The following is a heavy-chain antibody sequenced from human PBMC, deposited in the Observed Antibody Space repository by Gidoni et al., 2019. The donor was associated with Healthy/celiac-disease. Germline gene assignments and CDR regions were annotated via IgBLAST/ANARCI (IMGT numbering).Heavy chain of an antibody. Sequence: EVQLVQSGAEVKKHGESLRISCKGSGYSFTSYWISWVRQMPGKGLEWMGRIDPSDSYTNYSPSFQGHVTISADKSISTAYLQWSSLKASDTAMYYCARLQGFDTYYYDSSGYDWGQGTLVTVSS. V-gene: IGHV5-10-1*01. CDR1: GYSFTSYW. CDR3: ARLQGFDTYYYDSSGYD. J-gene: IGHJ4*02. CDR2: IDPSDSYT. D-gene: IGHD3-22*01.